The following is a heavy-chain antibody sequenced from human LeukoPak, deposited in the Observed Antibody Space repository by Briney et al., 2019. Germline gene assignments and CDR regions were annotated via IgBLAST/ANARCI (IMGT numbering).Heavy chain of an antibody. CDR3: APSGAYCGGDCYGDY. V-gene: IGHV1-69-2*01. J-gene: IGHJ4*02. CDR1: GCTFTDYY. D-gene: IGHD2-21*02. Sequence: ASVKVSCKASGCTFTDYYMHWVQQAPGKGLEWMGRVDPEDGETIYAEKFQGRVTITADTSTDTAYMELSSLRSEDTAVYYCAPSGAYCGGDCYGDYWGQGTLVTVSS. CDR2: VDPEDGET.